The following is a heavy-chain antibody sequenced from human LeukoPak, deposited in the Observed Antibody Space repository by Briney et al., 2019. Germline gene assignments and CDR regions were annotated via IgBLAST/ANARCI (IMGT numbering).Heavy chain of an antibody. Sequence: GASVKVSCKASGYTFTSYGISWVRQAPGQGLEWMGWISAYNGNTNYAQKLQGRVTMATDTSTSTAYMELRSLRSDDTAVYYCARGESSGWQVLTSFDYWGQGTLVTVSS. J-gene: IGHJ4*02. V-gene: IGHV1-18*01. CDR1: GYTFTSYG. CDR3: ARGESSGWQVLTSFDY. D-gene: IGHD6-19*01. CDR2: ISAYNGNT.